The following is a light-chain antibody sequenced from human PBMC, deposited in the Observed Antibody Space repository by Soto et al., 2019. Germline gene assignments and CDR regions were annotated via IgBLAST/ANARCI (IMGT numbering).Light chain of an antibody. CDR3: QQRSNWPPLT. CDR1: QSVDSY. J-gene: IGKJ4*01. V-gene: IGKV3-11*01. Sequence: EIVLTQSPASLSLSPGERATLSCRASQSVDSYLVWYQQKPGQAPRLLIFGASNRATGIPARFSGSGSGTDFTLTISSLEPEDSAVYYCQQRSNWPPLTFGGGTKVDIK. CDR2: GAS.